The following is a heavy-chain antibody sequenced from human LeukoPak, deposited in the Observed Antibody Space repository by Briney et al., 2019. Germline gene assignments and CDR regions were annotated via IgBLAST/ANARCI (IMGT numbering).Heavy chain of an antibody. J-gene: IGHJ4*02. CDR3: AREEVEYSSSGYFDY. CDR1: GGSISSGGYS. CDR2: I. V-gene: IGHV4-30-2*01. D-gene: IGHD6-6*01. Sequence: SETLSLTCAVSGGSISSGGYSWSWIRQPPGKGLEWIGYIYNPSLKSRVTISVDRSKNQFSLKLSSVTAADTAVYYCAREEVEYSSSGYFDYWGQGTLVTVSS.